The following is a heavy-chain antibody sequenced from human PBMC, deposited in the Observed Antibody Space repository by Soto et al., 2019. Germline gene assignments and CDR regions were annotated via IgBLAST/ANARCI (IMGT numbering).Heavy chain of an antibody. CDR3: ARDKGRWLQLIQYHDAFDI. J-gene: IGHJ3*02. V-gene: IGHV1-2*04. CDR1: GYTFTGYY. D-gene: IGHD5-12*01. Sequence: GASVKGSCKASGYTFTGYYMHWVRQAPGQGLEWMGWINPNSGGTNYAQKFQGWVTMTRDTSISTAYMELSRLRSDDTAVYYCARDKGRWLQLIQYHDAFDIWGQGTMVTVSS. CDR2: INPNSGGT.